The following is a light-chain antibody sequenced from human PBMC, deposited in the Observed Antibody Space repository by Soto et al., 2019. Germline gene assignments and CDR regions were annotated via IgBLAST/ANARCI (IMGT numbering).Light chain of an antibody. V-gene: IGKV1-5*03. CDR1: QSISSW. CDR2: KAS. CDR3: QQYNNWPT. Sequence: DIQMTQSPSTLSASVGDRVTFTCRASQSISSWLAWYQQKPGKAPKLLIYKASSLESGVPSRFSGSGSGTEFTLTISSLQSEDFAVYYCQQYNNWPTFGQGTKVDI. J-gene: IGKJ1*01.